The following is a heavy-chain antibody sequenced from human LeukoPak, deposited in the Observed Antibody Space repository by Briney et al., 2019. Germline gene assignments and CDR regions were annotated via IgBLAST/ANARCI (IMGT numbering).Heavy chain of an antibody. J-gene: IGHJ5*02. CDR2: ISAYNGNT. CDR1: GYTFTSCG. D-gene: IGHD2-2*01. V-gene: IGHV1-18*01. CDR3: ATRYCTSTSGYSLGALNWFDP. Sequence: ASVKVSCKASGYTFTSCGISWERQAPGQGLEWMGWISAYNGNTNYAQKLQGRVTMTTGTSTSTAYMELRSLRSDDSAVYYCATRYCTSTSGYSLGALNWFDPWGQGTLVTVSS.